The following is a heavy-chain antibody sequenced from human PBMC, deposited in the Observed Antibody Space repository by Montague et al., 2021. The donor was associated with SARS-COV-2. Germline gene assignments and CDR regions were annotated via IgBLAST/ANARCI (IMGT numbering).Heavy chain of an antibody. CDR1: GGPFSGYY. CDR3: ARGQVTVFGVLIMLPAAGPLDS. Sequence: SETLSLTCAVYGGPFSGYYWSWIRQTPGKGLEWIGEVDHRGSSSYNPSLQSRLTISVDRSKNQFSLRLTSVTAADTAVYYCARGQVTVFGVLIMLPAAGPLDSWGLGTKVTVSS. CDR2: VDHRGSS. D-gene: IGHD3-3*01. J-gene: IGHJ3*02. V-gene: IGHV4-34*01.